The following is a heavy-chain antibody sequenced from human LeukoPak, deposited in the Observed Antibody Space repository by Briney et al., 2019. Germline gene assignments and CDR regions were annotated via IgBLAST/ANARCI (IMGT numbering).Heavy chain of an antibody. D-gene: IGHD3-22*01. CDR3: AKVLSKGGGYYLTDF. V-gene: IGHV3-30*02. Sequence: GGSLRLSCAASRFTFNTYGMHWVRQAPDKGLEWVALIRYDGADKYYADSVKGRFTISRDNSKNTLYLQMNSLRVEDSAVYYCAKVLSKGGGYYLTDFWGQGTLVTISS. CDR1: RFTFNTYG. J-gene: IGHJ4*02. CDR2: IRYDGADK.